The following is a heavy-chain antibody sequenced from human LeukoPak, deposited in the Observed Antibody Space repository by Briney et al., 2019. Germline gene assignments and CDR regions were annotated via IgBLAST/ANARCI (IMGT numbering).Heavy chain of an antibody. J-gene: IGHJ5*02. CDR3: ASDYSNYDRWFDP. V-gene: IGHV5-10-1*01. D-gene: IGHD4-11*01. CDR2: IDPSDSYT. CDR1: GYSFTSYW. Sequence: GESLKISCKGSGYSFTSYWISWVRQMPGKGLEWMGRIDPSDSYTNYSPSFQGHVTISADKSISTAYLQWSSLKASDTAMYYCASDYSNYDRWFDPWGQGTLVTVPS.